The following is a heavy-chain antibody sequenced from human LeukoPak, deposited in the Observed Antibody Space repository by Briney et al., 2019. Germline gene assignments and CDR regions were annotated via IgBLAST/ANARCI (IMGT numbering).Heavy chain of an antibody. CDR3: ARDSIEGGERNGGIRY. CDR1: GFTFSSYS. J-gene: IGHJ4*02. V-gene: IGHV3-21*01. Sequence: PGGSLRLSCAASGFTFSSYSMNWVRQAPGKGLEWVSSISSSSSYIYYADSVKGRFTISRDNAKNSLYLQMNSLRAEDTAVYYCARDSIEGGERNGGIRYWGQGTLVTVSS. D-gene: IGHD2-15*01. CDR2: ISSSSSYI.